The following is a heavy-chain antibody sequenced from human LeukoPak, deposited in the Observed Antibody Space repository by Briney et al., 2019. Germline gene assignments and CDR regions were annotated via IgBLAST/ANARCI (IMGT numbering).Heavy chain of an antibody. CDR2: ISSSGSTI. CDR1: GFTLSDYY. V-gene: IGHV3-11*01. D-gene: IGHD3-22*01. Sequence: GGSLRLSCAASGFTLSDYYMSWIRQAPGKGLEWVSYISSSGSTIYYADSVKGRFTISRDNAKNSLYLQMNSLRAEDTAVYYCASYDSSGYPDAFDIWGQGTMVTVSS. J-gene: IGHJ3*02. CDR3: ASYDSSGYPDAFDI.